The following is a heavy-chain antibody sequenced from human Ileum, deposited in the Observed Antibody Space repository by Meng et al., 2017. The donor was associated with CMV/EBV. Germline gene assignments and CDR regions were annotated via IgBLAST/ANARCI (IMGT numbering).Heavy chain of an antibody. CDR3: TYGWPLKY. CDR1: GDSVSSIGAI. D-gene: IGHD3-10*01. V-gene: IGHV6-1*01. J-gene: IGHJ4*02. Sequence: HVDLQQSGPGLVNPSPTLSLPCAISGDSVSSIGAIWNWIRQSPSRGLEWLGKTWYGSKWYYEYAVSVKSRITIIPDTSQNQISLQLNSVTPDDTAVYYCTYGWPLKYWGQGSLVTVSS. CDR2: TWYGSKWYY.